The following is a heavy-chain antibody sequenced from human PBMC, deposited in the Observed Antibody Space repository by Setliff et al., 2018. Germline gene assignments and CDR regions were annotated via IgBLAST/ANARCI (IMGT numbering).Heavy chain of an antibody. D-gene: IGHD2-15*01. Sequence: SETLSLTCNVSGDSMYGYYWSWIRQPPGKGLEWIGYIYKSGTTKYNPSLGSRISMSVDTSKNQFSLNLNYVTAADTAVYFCARGCSSGSCYPHDVFAIWGQGTMVTVSS. CDR1: GDSMYGYY. J-gene: IGHJ3*02. CDR3: ARGCSSGSCYPHDVFAI. V-gene: IGHV4-59*01. CDR2: IYKSGTT.